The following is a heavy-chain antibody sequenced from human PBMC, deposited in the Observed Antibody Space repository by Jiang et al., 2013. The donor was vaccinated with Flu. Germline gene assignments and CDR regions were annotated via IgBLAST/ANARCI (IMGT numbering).Heavy chain of an antibody. Sequence: LLKPSETLSLTCAVYGGSFSGYYWSWIRQPPGKGLEWIGEINHSGSTNYNPSLKSRVTISVDTSKNQFSLKLSSVTAADTAVYYCARGQWLQAFDIWGQGTMVTVSS. J-gene: IGHJ3*02. CDR2: INHSGST. CDR1: GGSFSGYY. D-gene: IGHD6-19*01. V-gene: IGHV4-34*01. CDR3: ARGQWLQAFDI.